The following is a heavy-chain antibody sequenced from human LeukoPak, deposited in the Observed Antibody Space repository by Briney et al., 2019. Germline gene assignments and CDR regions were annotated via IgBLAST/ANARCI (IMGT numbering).Heavy chain of an antibody. D-gene: IGHD4-17*01. CDR1: GASITDSGYY. J-gene: IGHJ4*02. Sequence: SETLSLTSSVSGASITDSGYYWSWIRQPPGKGLELIGFVPFRGGTYYSPSLMSRVTISQDTSKNQFSLSLTSVTAADTAVYFCARGGPYGDPYTFWGQGRMIAVS. CDR2: VPFRGGT. CDR3: ARGGPYGDPYTF. V-gene: IGHV4-30-4*01.